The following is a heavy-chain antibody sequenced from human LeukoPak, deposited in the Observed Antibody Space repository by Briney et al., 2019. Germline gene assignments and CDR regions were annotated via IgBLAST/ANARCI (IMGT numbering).Heavy chain of an antibody. V-gene: IGHV3-66*01. D-gene: IGHD5-18*01. CDR1: GFTVSSNY. Sequence: PGGSLRLSCAASGFTVSSNYMSWVRQAPGKGLEWVSVIYSGGSTYYADSVKGRFTVSRDNSKNTLYLQMNSLRAEDTAVYYCARRGYSYGYAYRGQGTLVTVSS. CDR3: ARRGYSYGYAY. J-gene: IGHJ4*02. CDR2: IYSGGST.